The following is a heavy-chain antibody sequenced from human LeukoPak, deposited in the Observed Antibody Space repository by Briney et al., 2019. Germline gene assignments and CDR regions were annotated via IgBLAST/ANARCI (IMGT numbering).Heavy chain of an antibody. CDR3: AREKTGIAVAGHGMDV. D-gene: IGHD6-19*01. Sequence: GGSPSLSCAVSVVTVSINYMSCVRHSPGGGVEGGSVIYSCGSTYYADSVKGRFTLSRYNSKKTMSLQMNSLRAEDTAVYYCAREKTGIAVAGHGMDVWGQGTTVTVSS. V-gene: IGHV3-66*01. CDR2: IYSCGST. J-gene: IGHJ6*02. CDR1: VVTVSINY.